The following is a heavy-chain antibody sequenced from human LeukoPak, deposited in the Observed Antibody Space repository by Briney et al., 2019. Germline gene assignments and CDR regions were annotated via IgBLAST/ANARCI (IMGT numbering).Heavy chain of an antibody. CDR2: INPSGGST. D-gene: IGHD6-13*01. J-gene: IGHJ5*01. CDR1: GYTFTSYY. CDR3: ARARITAAGIDS. V-gene: IGHV1-46*01. Sequence: ASVKVSCKASGYTFTSYYMHWVRQAPGQGLGWMGIINPSGGSTSYAQKFQGRVTMTRDMSTSTVYMELSSLRSEDTAVYYCARARITAAGIDSWGQGTLVTVSS.